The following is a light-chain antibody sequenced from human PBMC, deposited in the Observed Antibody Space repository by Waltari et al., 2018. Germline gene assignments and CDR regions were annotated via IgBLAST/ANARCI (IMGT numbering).Light chain of an antibody. J-gene: IGLJ3*02. CDR1: ELANRD. Sequence: ALTQPSSVSVSPGQTATISCSGDELANRDVRWLKQKPGQAPVLVIYKDRERASGIPERFSGASSGTTVTLTITEPQVEDEAEYYCYSATDNNVVCGGGTRLTVL. CDR2: KDR. V-gene: IGLV3-27*01. CDR3: YSATDNNVV.